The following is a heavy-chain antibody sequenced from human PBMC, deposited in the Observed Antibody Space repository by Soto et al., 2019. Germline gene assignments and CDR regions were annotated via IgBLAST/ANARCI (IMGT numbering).Heavy chain of an antibody. CDR1: GYTFTSYA. CDR3: ARDSGSRLHLGELSFYYYYYYRDV. V-gene: IGHV1-3*01. D-gene: IGHD3-16*02. J-gene: IGHJ6*03. Sequence: QVQLVQSGAEVKKPGASVKVSCKASGYTFTSYAMHWVRQAPGPRLEWMGWINAGNGNTKYSQKFQGRVTITRDTAASIAYMELSSLGSEDTAVYYCARDSGSRLHLGELSFYYYYYYRDVWGRGTTVTVSS. CDR2: INAGNGNT.